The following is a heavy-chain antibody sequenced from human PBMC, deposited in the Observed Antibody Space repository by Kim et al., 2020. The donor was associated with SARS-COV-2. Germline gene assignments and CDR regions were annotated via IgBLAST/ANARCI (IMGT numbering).Heavy chain of an antibody. V-gene: IGHV4-39*01. J-gene: IGHJ4*02. Sequence: FYSGTTHSNPSLKSRLTISVDTAKNPFSLKLTSVTAADTAVYYCARGLDYWGQGTLVTVSS. CDR2: FYSGTT. CDR3: ARGLDY.